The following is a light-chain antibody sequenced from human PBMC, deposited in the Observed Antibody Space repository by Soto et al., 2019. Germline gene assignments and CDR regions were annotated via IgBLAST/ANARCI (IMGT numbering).Light chain of an antibody. CDR3: QQYNSYSWT. Sequence: DIQMTQSPSTLSASVGERVTITCRASQSISSWLAWYQQKPGKAPKLLIYDASTLESGVPSRFSGSRSGTEFTLTISSLQPDDFATYYCQQYNSYSWTFGQGTKV. CDR2: DAS. J-gene: IGKJ1*01. V-gene: IGKV1-5*01. CDR1: QSISSW.